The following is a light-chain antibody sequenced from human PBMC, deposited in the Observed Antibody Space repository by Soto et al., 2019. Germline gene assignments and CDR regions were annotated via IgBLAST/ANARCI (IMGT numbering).Light chain of an antibody. V-gene: IGLV1-47*01. CDR1: TSNIGSNY. CDR2: RNN. J-gene: IGLJ1*01. CDR3: ATWDDSLNRFYV. Sequence: QSVLTQPPSASGTPGQGVTISCSGSTSNIGSNYVYWYQQLPGTAPKLLIYRNNQRPSGVPDRFSGSKSGTSASLAISGLRSDDEAAYFCATWDDSLNRFYVFGTRTKVTVL.